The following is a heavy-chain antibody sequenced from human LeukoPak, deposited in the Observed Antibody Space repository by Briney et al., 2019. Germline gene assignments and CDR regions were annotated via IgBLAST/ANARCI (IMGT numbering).Heavy chain of an antibody. D-gene: IGHD2-2*01. V-gene: IGHV3-23*01. CDR3: AKDQADCSSTSCYERGFDY. J-gene: IGHJ4*02. Sequence: PGGSLRLSCAASGFTFSSYGMSWVRQAPGKGLEWVSAISGSGGSTYYADSVKGRFTISRENSKNTLYLQMSSLRAEDTAVYYCAKDQADCSSTSCYERGFDYWGQGTLVTVSS. CDR1: GFTFSSYG. CDR2: ISGSGGST.